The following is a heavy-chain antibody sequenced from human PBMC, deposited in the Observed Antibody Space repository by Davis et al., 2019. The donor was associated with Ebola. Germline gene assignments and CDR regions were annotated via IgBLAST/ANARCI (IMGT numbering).Heavy chain of an antibody. Sequence: ASVKVSCKASGYTFTSYGISWVRQAPGQGLEWMGWMNPNSGNTGYAQKFQGRVTMTRNTSISTAYMELSSLRSEDTAVYYCAYYDSSGYYLDYWGQGTLVTVSS. CDR3: AYYDSSGYYLDY. V-gene: IGHV1-8*02. J-gene: IGHJ4*02. CDR1: GYTFTSYG. CDR2: MNPNSGNT. D-gene: IGHD3-22*01.